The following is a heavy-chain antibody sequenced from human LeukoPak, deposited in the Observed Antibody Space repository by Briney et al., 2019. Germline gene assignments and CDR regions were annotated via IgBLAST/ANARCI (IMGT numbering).Heavy chain of an antibody. J-gene: IGHJ5*02. CDR1: GYSFTSYW. Sequence: GESLKISCKGSGYSFTSYWIGWVRQMPGKGLEWMGIIYPGDSDTRYSPSFQGQVTISADKSISTAYLQWSSLKASDTAMYYCARQGCSSTSCYRADWFDPWGQGTLVTVSS. V-gene: IGHV5-51*01. CDR3: ARQGCSSTSCYRADWFDP. CDR2: IYPGDSDT. D-gene: IGHD2-2*02.